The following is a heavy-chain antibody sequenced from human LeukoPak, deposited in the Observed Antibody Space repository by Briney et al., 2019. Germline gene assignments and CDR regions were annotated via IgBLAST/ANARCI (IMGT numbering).Heavy chain of an antibody. CDR2: ISYDGSNK. CDR1: GFTFSSYA. J-gene: IGHJ4*02. V-gene: IGHV3-30-3*01. CDR3: ARELPFDY. D-gene: IGHD2-15*01. Sequence: QPGRSLRLSCAASGFTFSSYAMHWVRQAPGKGLEWVAVISYDGSNKYYADSVKGRFTISRDNSKNTLYLQMNSLRAEDTVVYYCARELPFDYWGQGTLVTVSS.